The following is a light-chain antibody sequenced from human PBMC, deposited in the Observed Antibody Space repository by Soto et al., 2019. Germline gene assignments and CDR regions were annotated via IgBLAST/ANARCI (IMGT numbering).Light chain of an antibody. V-gene: IGKV3-15*01. Sequence: EIVMTQSPDTLSVSPGDRATLSCRASKTVSTNLAWYQQKPGQAPRLLIYGASTRATGVPDRFSGSGSRTEFTLTISSLQSEDFAVYYCQQYNSWPPLTFGQGTKVEIK. CDR1: KTVSTN. J-gene: IGKJ1*01. CDR3: QQYNSWPPLT. CDR2: GAS.